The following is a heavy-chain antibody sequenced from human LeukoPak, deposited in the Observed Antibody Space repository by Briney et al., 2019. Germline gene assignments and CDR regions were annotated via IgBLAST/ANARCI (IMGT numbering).Heavy chain of an antibody. CDR2: IYHSGST. D-gene: IGHD3-22*01. J-gene: IGHJ5*02. Sequence: SQTLSLTCAVSGGSTSSGGSSWSWIRQPPGKGLEWIGYIYHSGSTYYNPSLKSRVTISVDRSKNQFSLKLSSVTAADTAVYYCASRLEYYYDSSGYRGGDWFDPWGQGTLVTVSS. V-gene: IGHV4-30-2*01. CDR1: GGSTSSGGSS. CDR3: ASRLEYYYDSSGYRGGDWFDP.